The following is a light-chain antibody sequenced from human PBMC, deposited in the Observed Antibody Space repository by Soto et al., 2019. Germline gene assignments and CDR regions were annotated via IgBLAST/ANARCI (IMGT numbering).Light chain of an antibody. Sequence: DIVMTQSPLSLPVTPGEPASISCRSSQSLQHSNGYNYLDWYLQKPGQSPQLLIHLGSHRASGVPDRFSGSASGTDFTLKITRVEAEDVGVYYCMQALQTPWTFGQGTKVDIK. CDR1: QSLQHSNGYNY. CDR2: LGS. J-gene: IGKJ1*01. CDR3: MQALQTPWT. V-gene: IGKV2-28*01.